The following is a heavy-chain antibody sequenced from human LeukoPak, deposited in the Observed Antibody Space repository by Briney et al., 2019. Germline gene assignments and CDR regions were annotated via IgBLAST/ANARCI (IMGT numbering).Heavy chain of an antibody. V-gene: IGHV1-46*01. D-gene: IGHD3-22*01. CDR3: AANSGLSAPFDY. Sequence: VKVSCKASGYAFTSYYIHWVRQAPGQGLEWMGMINPSGGNTNYAQKFQGGVTVTRDTSTSTVYMELSSLRSEDTAEYYCAANSGLSAPFDYWGQGTLVTVSS. CDR2: INPSGGNT. CDR1: GYAFTSYY. J-gene: IGHJ4*02.